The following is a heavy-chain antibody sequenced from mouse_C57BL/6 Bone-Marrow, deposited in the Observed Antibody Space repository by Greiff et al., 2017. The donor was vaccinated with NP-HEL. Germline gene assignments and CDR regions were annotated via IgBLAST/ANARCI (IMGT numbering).Heavy chain of an antibody. Sequence: VQLQQSGPELVKPGASVKISCKASGYSFTGYYMNWVKQSPEKSLEWIGEINPSTGGTTYNQKFKAKATLTVDKSSSTAYMQLKSLTSEDSAVYYCARVIVTTHYYAMDYWGQGTSVTVSS. CDR2: INPSTGGT. V-gene: IGHV1-42*01. CDR1: GYSFTGYY. D-gene: IGHD2-5*01. CDR3: ARVIVTTHYYAMDY. J-gene: IGHJ4*01.